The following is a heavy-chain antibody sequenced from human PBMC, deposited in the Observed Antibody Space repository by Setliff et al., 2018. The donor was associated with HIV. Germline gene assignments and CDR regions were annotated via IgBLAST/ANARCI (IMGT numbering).Heavy chain of an antibody. CDR3: ARGGAFCGRDSCYYLDY. CDR1: GDSIDRSNFF. CDR2: IYYSGSA. V-gene: IGHV4-31*01. D-gene: IGHD2-21*02. Sequence: PSETLSLTCTVSGDSIDRSNFFWTWIRQHPGKGLEWIGYIYYSGSATYNPSLNSQASISVDTSRNEFSLKLSSVTAADTAVYFCARGGAFCGRDSCYYLDYWGQGNPVTVSS. J-gene: IGHJ4*02.